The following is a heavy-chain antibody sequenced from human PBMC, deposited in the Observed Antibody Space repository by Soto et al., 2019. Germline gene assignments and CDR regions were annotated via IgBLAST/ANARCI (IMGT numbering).Heavy chain of an antibody. V-gene: IGHV1-58*01. J-gene: IGHJ6*02. CDR3: AAMLLGGMEV. D-gene: IGHD2-15*01. CDR1: GFTFTSSA. CDR2: IVVGSGNT. Sequence: QMQLVQSGPEVKKPGTSVKVSCKASGFTFTSSAVQWVRQARGQRLEWIGWIVVGSGNTNYAQKFQERVTITRDMSTSPDYMELSSLRSEDTAVYYWAAMLLGGMEVWGQGDTVTVSS.